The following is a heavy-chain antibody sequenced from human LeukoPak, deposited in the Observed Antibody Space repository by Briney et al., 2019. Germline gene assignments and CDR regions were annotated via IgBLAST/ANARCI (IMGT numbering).Heavy chain of an antibody. D-gene: IGHD3-16*01. J-gene: IGHJ4*02. CDR2: TYYRSKWYN. Sequence: SQTLSLTCAISGDSVSSNSAAWNWIRHSPSRGLEWLGKTYYRSKWYNDYAVFVKSRITINPDTSKNQFSLQLNSMTPEDTAVYYCARADTSAFDFWGQGTLVTVSS. CDR3: ARADTSAFDF. V-gene: IGHV6-1*01. CDR1: GDSVSSNSAA.